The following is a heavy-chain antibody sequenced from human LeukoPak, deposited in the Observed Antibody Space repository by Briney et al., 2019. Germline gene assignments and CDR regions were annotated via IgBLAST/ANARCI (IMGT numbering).Heavy chain of an antibody. Sequence: GGSLRFSCAASGFTFSSYAFHWVRRAPGKGLEWVSLIWYDGSNKYYADSVKGRFTISRDNSKNTLYLQMNSLRAEDTAVYCCARDNYYDSSGYGSWGQGTLVTVSS. V-gene: IGHV3-30*02. CDR3: ARDNYYDSSGYGS. CDR2: IWYDGSNK. D-gene: IGHD3-22*01. CDR1: GFTFSSYA. J-gene: IGHJ5*02.